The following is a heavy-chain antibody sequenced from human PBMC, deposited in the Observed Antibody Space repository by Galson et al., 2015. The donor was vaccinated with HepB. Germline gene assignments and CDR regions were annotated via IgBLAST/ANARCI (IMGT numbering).Heavy chain of an antibody. D-gene: IGHD6-13*01. Sequence: SLRLSCAASGFTFSSYGMHWVRQAPGKGLEWVAVISYDGSNKYYADSVKGRFTISRDNSKNTLYLQMNSLRAEDTAVYYCAKDGWGVAAAGDTGGNFFDYWGQGTLVTVSS. CDR3: AKDGWGVAAAGDTGGNFFDY. J-gene: IGHJ4*02. CDR2: ISYDGSNK. CDR1: GFTFSSYG. V-gene: IGHV3-30*18.